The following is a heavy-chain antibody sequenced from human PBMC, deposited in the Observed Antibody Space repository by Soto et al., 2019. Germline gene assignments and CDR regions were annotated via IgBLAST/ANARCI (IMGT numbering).Heavy chain of an antibody. CDR2: INPNGGST. Sequence: QVQLVQSGAEVKQPGASVKVSCKASGYIFTNYYIHWVRQAPGQGLEWMGIINPNGGSTNSAQKFQGRITLTRDTSTSTVYMDLSSLRSEDTAVYYCARGLYSGDYWGQGTLVTVSS. V-gene: IGHV1-46*01. J-gene: IGHJ4*02. CDR3: ARGLYSGDY. D-gene: IGHD3-10*01. CDR1: GYIFTNYY.